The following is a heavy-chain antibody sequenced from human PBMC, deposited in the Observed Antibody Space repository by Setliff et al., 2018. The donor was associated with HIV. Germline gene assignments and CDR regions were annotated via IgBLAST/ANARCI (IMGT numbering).Heavy chain of an antibody. Sequence: KTSETLSLTCTVSGVSLSSESYYWGWVRQPPGKGLEWVGSIYYNGKIFYNPSLRSRVTIFVDSSKSELSLRLKSVTAADTAVYYCARRGESTGSWFSSWYSYDMDVWGQGTTVTVSS. V-gene: IGHV4-39*01. CDR1: GVSLSSESYY. D-gene: IGHD2-15*01. CDR3: ARRGESTGSWFSSWYSYDMDV. J-gene: IGHJ6*02. CDR2: IYYNGKI.